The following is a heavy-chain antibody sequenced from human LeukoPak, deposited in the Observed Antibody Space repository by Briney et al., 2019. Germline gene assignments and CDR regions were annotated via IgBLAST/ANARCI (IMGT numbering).Heavy chain of an antibody. V-gene: IGHV1-2*02. CDR3: ARADIAVADDYCYYMDV. D-gene: IGHD6-19*01. CDR2: INPNSGGT. J-gene: IGHJ6*03. Sequence: GASVKVSCKASGYTFTGYYMHWVRQAPGQGLEWMGWINPNSGGTNYAQKFQGRVTMTRDTSISTAYMELSRLRSDDTAVYYCARADIAVADDYCYYMDVWGKGTTVTVSS. CDR1: GYTFTGYY.